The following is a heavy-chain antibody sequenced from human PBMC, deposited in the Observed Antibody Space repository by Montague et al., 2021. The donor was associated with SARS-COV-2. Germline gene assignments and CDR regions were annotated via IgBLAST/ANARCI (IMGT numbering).Heavy chain of an antibody. CDR2: FYTSGST. J-gene: IGHJ5*02. CDR3: ASTYYYASGSLFDP. D-gene: IGHD3-10*01. CDR1: GGSIRTSSYY. V-gene: IGHV4-61*02. Sequence: TLSLTCTVSGGSIRTSSYYWSWIRQPAGKGLEWIGRFYTSGSTNYNPSLKSRVAISADTSKNQFSLKLSSVTAADTAVYYCASTYYYASGSLFDPWGQGTLVTVSS.